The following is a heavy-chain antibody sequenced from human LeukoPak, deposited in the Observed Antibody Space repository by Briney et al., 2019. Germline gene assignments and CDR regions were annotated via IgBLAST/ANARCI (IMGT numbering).Heavy chain of an antibody. D-gene: IGHD1-14*01. V-gene: IGHV3-74*01. CDR2: MNSDGTSI. CDR3: ARGASNRFDY. J-gene: IGHJ4*02. CDR1: GFTFTNYW. Sequence: PGGSLRLSCVVSGFTFTNYWMQWVRQVPGKGLVWVARMNSDGTSIIHADSVKGRFTISRDNAKNTLYLQMNSLRGEDTAVYYCARGASNRFDYWGQGTLVTVSS.